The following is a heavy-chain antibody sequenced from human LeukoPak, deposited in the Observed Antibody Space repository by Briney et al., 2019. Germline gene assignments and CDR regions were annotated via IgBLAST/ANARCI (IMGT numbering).Heavy chain of an antibody. CDR1: GYTFTGYY. J-gene: IGHJ4*02. CDR3: ARVLAEYYDSSGYYYSDSGMYYFDY. CDR2: INPNSGGT. D-gene: IGHD3-22*01. V-gene: IGHV1-2*02. Sequence: ASVKVSCKASGYTFTGYYMHWVRQAPGQGLEWMGWINPNSGGTNYAQKFRGRVTMTRDTSISTAYMELSRLRSDDTAVYYCARVLAEYYDSSGYYYSDSGMYYFDYWGQGTLVTASS.